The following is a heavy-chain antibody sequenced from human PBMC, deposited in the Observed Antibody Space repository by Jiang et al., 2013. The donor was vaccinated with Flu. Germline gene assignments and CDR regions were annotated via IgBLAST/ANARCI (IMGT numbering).Heavy chain of an antibody. J-gene: IGHJ6*02. Sequence: VQLVESGGGLVQPGGSLRLSCAASGFTFSSYAMSWVRQAPGKGLEWVSAISGSGGSTYYADSVKGRFTISRDNSKNTLYLQMNSLRAEDTAVYYCAKIYTRWELLRNYGMDVVGPRDHGHRLL. CDR3: AKIYTRWELLRNYGMDV. CDR1: GFTFSSYA. CDR2: ISGSGGST. V-gene: IGHV3-23*04. D-gene: IGHD1-26*01.